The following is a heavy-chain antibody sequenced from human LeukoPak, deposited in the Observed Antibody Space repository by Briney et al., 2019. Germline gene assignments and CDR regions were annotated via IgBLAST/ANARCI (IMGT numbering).Heavy chain of an antibody. CDR3: AKARPRRITMIVVVTPPDY. V-gene: IGHV3-30*18. CDR2: ISYDGSNK. D-gene: IGHD3-22*01. CDR1: GFTFSSYG. J-gene: IGHJ4*02. Sequence: HPGGSLRLSCAASGFTFSSYGMHWVRQAPGKGLEWVAVISYDGSNKYYADSVKGRFTISRDNSKNTLYLQMNSLRAEDTAVYYCAKARPRRITMIVVVTPPDYWGQGTLVTVSS.